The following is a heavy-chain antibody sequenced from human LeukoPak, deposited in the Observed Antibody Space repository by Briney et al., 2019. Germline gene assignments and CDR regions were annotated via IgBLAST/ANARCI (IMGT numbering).Heavy chain of an antibody. CDR3: ARARWQLGPYFDS. Sequence: ASVKVSCKASGYTFTDYYMHWVLPAPGQGLEWKGWINPNSGGTNFAQKFQGRVAMTRDTSISTAYLELGSLRSDDTAVYFCARARWQLGPYFDSWGQGTLVTVSS. D-gene: IGHD5-24*01. CDR2: INPNSGGT. CDR1: GYTFTDYY. V-gene: IGHV1-2*02. J-gene: IGHJ4*02.